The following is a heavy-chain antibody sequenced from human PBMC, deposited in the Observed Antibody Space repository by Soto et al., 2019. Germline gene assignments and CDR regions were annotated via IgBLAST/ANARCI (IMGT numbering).Heavy chain of an antibody. CDR2: IYHNGRA. CDR3: VRDRGYGALDS. J-gene: IGHJ5*01. CDR1: GGSITSDS. Sequence: QLQLQESGSGLVKPSQTLSLTCAVSGGSITSDSWSWIRQPPGKGLEWIGYIYHNGRAFYNSSLKSRVTISVDMSKNQISMNVRSVTAADTSVYYCVRDRGYGALDSWGQGTLVTVSS. V-gene: IGHV4-30-2*01. D-gene: IGHD5-12*01.